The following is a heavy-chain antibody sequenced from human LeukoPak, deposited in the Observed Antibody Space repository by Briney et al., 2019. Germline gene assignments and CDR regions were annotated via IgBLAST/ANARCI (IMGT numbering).Heavy chain of an antibody. CDR2: SSAYSCYT. CDR1: GSTFTNYG. D-gene: IGHD5/OR15-5a*01. Sequence: ASVKVSCKASGSTFTNYGISWLRQAPGQGPEGMGWSSAYSCYTHYAQKIQPRVTVTTEAATSTAYIELRSPTSYDTAVDYCARDAVSTTTAGGIDYWGQGTLVTVSS. CDR3: ARDAVSTTTAGGIDY. V-gene: IGHV1-18*01. J-gene: IGHJ4*02.